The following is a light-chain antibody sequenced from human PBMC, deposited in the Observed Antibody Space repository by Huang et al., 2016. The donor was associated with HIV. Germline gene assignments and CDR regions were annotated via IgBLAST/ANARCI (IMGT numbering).Light chain of an antibody. CDR3: LQSYSMFRT. V-gene: IGKV1-39*01. CDR2: TAS. CDR1: QNIDIY. Sequence: EIQMTQSPSSLSASVGDTVTIPCRASQNIDIYLNWYQQRPGKAPKLLINTASSLQTGVPSRFSGSGSGTDFTLTIDSLQPEDFATYYCLQSYSMFRTFGQGTKLDFK. J-gene: IGKJ2*01.